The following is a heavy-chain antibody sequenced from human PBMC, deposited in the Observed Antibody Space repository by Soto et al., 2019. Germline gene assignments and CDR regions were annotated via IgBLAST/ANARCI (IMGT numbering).Heavy chain of an antibody. D-gene: IGHD3-3*01. CDR1: GFSLTTSGVG. CDR2: SYWDDDK. V-gene: IGHV2-5*02. CDR3: AHRVLRTVFGLVTTTAIYFDF. J-gene: IGHJ4*02. Sequence: QVTLKESGPTVVNPTEPLTLTCTFSGFSLTTSGVGVGWVRRSPGKAPEWLALSYWDDDKRHSTSLKSRLTITKDTSKNQVVLTMANVDPADTATYYCAHRVLRTVFGLVTTTAIYFDFWGQGTPVVVSS.